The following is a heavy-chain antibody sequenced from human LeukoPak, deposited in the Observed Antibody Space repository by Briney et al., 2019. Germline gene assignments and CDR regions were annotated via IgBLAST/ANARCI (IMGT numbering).Heavy chain of an antibody. CDR3: VKEVTGYGYFDY. D-gene: IGHD2-2*03. CDR1: GFTFSNAW. CDR2: LNGGRT. Sequence: GGSLRLSCAASGFTFSNAWMSWVRQAPGKGLEWIAALNGGRTFFQDSVRGRFTISRDNSKNTLYLQLNSLRGDDTAVYYCVKEVTGYGYFDYWGRGTLVTVSS. V-gene: IGHV3-53*01. J-gene: IGHJ4*02.